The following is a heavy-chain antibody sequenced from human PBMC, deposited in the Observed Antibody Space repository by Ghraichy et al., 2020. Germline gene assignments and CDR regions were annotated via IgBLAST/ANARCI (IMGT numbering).Heavy chain of an antibody. J-gene: IGHJ3*01. CDR1: GFTFSSYG. V-gene: IGHV3-33*01. D-gene: IGHD3-22*01. CDR3: ARDPKFYYDSSDYYDELSARVVNDAFDL. CDR2: IMYGGSKK. Sequence: GGSLRLSCAASGFTFSSYGMHWVRQAPGKGLEWVAIIMYGGSKKYYADSVKGRFTISRDNFKSTLYLQMNSLRADDTALYYCARDPKFYYDSSDYYDELSARVVNDAFDLWGQGTMVTVSS.